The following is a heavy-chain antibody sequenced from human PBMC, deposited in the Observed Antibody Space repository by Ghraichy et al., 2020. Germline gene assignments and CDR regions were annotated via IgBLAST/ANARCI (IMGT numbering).Heavy chain of an antibody. J-gene: IGHJ4*02. Sequence: SETLSLTCTVSGGSISNSSYYWAWIRQPPGKGLEWIGSVSYSGSTYYSPSLKSRVTISVDTSKNQFSLKLSSVTAADTAVYYCAKRGYGYVENLYYFDYWGQGTLVTVSS. CDR2: VSYSGST. D-gene: IGHD5-18*01. CDR3: AKRGYGYVENLYYFDY. CDR1: GGSISNSSYY. V-gene: IGHV4-39*01.